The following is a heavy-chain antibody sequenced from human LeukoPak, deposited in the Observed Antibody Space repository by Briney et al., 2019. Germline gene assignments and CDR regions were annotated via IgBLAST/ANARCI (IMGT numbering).Heavy chain of an antibody. CDR3: ASAHYGSGTYYNLF. V-gene: IGHV3-15*01. D-gene: IGHD3-10*01. CDR2: IKSKTDGETT. J-gene: IGHJ4*02. CDR1: GFTFNNAW. Sequence: PGGSLTLSCAASGFTFNNAWTSWVRQAPGKGLEWVGRIKSKTDGETTDYAAPVKGRFTISRDDSKNTVFLQMNSLKTEDTAVYYCASAHYGSGTYYNLFWGQGTLVTVSS.